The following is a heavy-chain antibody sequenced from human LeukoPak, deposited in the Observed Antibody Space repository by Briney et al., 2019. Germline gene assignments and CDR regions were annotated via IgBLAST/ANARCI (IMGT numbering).Heavy chain of an antibody. CDR3: AILRLPSYFDY. Sequence: GGSLRLSCAASGFTFSSYWMSWVRQAPGKGLEWVANIKQDGSEKYYVDSVKGRFTISRDNAKNSLYLQMNSLRAEDTAVYYCAILRLPSYFDYWGQGTLVTVSS. V-gene: IGHV3-7*01. CDR2: IKQDGSEK. D-gene: IGHD5-18*01. CDR1: GFTFSSYW. J-gene: IGHJ4*02.